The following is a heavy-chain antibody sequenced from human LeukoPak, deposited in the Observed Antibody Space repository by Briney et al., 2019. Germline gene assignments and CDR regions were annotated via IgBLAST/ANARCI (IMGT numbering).Heavy chain of an antibody. CDR3: VSSSPRYCTGGTCYSSRGFDY. J-gene: IGHJ4*02. V-gene: IGHV4-59*01. D-gene: IGHD2-15*01. Sequence: PWETLSLTCTVSGDSITTYYWSWIRQSPGKGLEWIAYIFYRGTTNYNPSLNSRITISVDTSKTQSYLRLSSVTAADTDVYYCVSSSPRYCTGGTCYSSRGFDYWGQGMLVTVSS. CDR1: GDSITTYY. CDR2: IFYRGTT.